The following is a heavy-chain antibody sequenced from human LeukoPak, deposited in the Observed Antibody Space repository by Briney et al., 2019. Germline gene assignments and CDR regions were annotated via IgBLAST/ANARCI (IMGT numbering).Heavy chain of an antibody. V-gene: IGHV4-61*02. CDR1: GDSMRSGSFY. J-gene: IGHJ4*02. CDR3: ARELTYSNYGLYLD. Sequence: SQTLSLTCTVSGDSMRSGSFYWNWMRQPAGKGLEWIGRIYSTGASNYNPSLKSRVTMSADTSRNQFSLKLNSVTAADTAVYYCARELTYSNYGLYLDWGQGALVIVSS. D-gene: IGHD4-11*01. CDR2: IYSTGAS.